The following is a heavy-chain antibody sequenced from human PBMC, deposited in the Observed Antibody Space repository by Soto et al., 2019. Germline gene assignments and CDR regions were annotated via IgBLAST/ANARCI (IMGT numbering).Heavy chain of an antibody. CDR2: IDPSDSYT. CDR3: ARHFYDTSGYYHLDY. D-gene: IGHD3-22*01. Sequence: GESLKISCKGSGYNFDNNWITWVRQMPGKGLEWMGRIDPSDSYTKYSPSFQGHVTISADESTRTAYLMWSSLKASDTAIYYCARHFYDTSGYYHLDYWGQGTLVTVSS. J-gene: IGHJ4*02. V-gene: IGHV5-10-1*01. CDR1: GYNFDNNW.